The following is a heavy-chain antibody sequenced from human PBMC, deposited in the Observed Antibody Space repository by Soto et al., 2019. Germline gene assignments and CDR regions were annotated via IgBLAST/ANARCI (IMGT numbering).Heavy chain of an antibody. D-gene: IGHD3-22*01. CDR1: GGSFSGYY. CDR3: ARAGRYYYDSRGFDY. CDR2: INHSGST. Sequence: SETLSLTCAVYGGSFSGYYWSWIRQPPGKGLEWIGEINHSGSTNYNPSLKSRVTISVDTSKNQFSLKLSSVTAADTAVYYCARAGRYYYDSRGFDYWGQGTLVTSPQ. J-gene: IGHJ4*02. V-gene: IGHV4-34*01.